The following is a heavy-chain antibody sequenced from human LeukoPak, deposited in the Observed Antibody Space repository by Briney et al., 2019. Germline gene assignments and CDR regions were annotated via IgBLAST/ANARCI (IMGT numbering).Heavy chain of an antibody. D-gene: IGHD2-15*01. Sequence: SETLSLTCAVYGGSFSGYYWSWIRQPPGKGLEWIGEINHSGSTNYNPSLKSRVTISVDTSKNQFSLKLSSVTAADTAVYYCARGGCSGGSCYSVVYYFDYWGQGTLVTVSS. CDR1: GGSFSGYY. V-gene: IGHV4-34*01. CDR3: ARGGCSGGSCYSVVYYFDY. CDR2: INHSGST. J-gene: IGHJ4*02.